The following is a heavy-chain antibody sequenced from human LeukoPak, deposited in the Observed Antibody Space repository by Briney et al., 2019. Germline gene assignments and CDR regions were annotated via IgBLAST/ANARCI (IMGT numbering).Heavy chain of an antibody. D-gene: IGHD5-12*01. CDR3: AKDMGWLRNAFDI. Sequence: GGSLRLSCAASGFTFSSYAMSWVRQAPGKGLEWVSAISGSGGSTHYADSVKGRFTISRDNSKNTLYLQMNSLRAEDTAVYYCAKDMGWLRNAFDIWGQGTMVTVSS. J-gene: IGHJ3*02. CDR2: ISGSGGST. V-gene: IGHV3-23*01. CDR1: GFTFSSYA.